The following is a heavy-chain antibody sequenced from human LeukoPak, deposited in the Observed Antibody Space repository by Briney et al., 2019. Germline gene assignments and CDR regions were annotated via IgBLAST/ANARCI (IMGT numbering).Heavy chain of an antibody. J-gene: IGHJ6*03. V-gene: IGHV3-30*02. D-gene: IGHD2-2*01. CDR3: ASVPVAMLNYYMDV. Sequence: GGFLRLSCVASGFSFRNYGMHWVRQAPGKGLEWVTFIRSDSSYKYYADSVKGRFTISRDNSKNTLYLQMDSLRSEDTAVYYCASVPVAMLNYYMDVWGKGTTVTVSS. CDR2: IRSDSSYK. CDR1: GFSFRNYG.